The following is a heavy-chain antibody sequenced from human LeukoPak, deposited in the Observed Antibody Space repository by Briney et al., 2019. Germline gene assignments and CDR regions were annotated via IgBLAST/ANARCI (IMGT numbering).Heavy chain of an antibody. Sequence: SVKVSCKASGGTFSNYAINWVRHAPGQRLEWLGGIIPIYGIANYAQKFQGRVTITTDESTRIAYMELSSLRSEDTAVYYCASFRDSNGYFDYWGQGTLVTVSS. CDR1: GGTFSNYA. J-gene: IGHJ4*02. CDR3: ASFRDSNGYFDY. D-gene: IGHD3-22*01. CDR2: IIPIYGIA. V-gene: IGHV1-69*05.